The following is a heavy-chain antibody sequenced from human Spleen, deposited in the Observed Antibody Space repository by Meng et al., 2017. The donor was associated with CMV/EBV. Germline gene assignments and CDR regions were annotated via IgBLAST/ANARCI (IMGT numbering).Heavy chain of an antibody. CDR2: MYSGGST. V-gene: IGHV3-53*01. CDR3: ARVQFLETPNDAYDL. J-gene: IGHJ3*01. Sequence: GGSLRLSCAASGVTVSTNYMTWVRQTPGKGLEWVSVMYSGGSTYYADSVKGRFTISRDNSKNTVYLQMNSLRAEDTAVYYCARVQFLETPNDAYDLWGQGTRVTVSS. CDR1: GVTVSTNY.